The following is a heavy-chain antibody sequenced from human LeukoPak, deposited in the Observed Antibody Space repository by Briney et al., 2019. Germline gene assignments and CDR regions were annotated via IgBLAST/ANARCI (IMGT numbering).Heavy chain of an antibody. CDR2: INHSGST. J-gene: IGHJ4*02. Sequence: SETLSLTCAVYGGSFSGYYWSWIRQPPGKGLEWIGEINHSGSTNYNPSLKSRVTISVDTSKNQFSLKLSSVTAADTAVYYCARRGAWTIWKTPYYFDYWGQGTLVTASS. CDR1: GGSFSGYY. D-gene: IGHD3-9*01. CDR3: ARRGAWTIWKTPYYFDY. V-gene: IGHV4-34*01.